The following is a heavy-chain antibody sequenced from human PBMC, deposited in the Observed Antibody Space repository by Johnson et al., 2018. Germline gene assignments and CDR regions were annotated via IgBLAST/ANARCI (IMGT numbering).Heavy chain of an antibody. J-gene: IGHJ6*03. Sequence: EVQLVESGGGLVKPGGSLRLSCVASGFSLSSYSMNWVRQAPGQGLEWVSSIRTTSTYIFYADSVKGRFTISRDNAKNSLYLQMNSLRAEDTAVYYCARDGRTPHDYDYYMDVWGKGTTVTVSS. V-gene: IGHV3-21*01. D-gene: IGHD1-14*01. CDR2: IRTTSTYI. CDR3: ARDGRTPHDYDYYMDV. CDR1: GFSLSSYS.